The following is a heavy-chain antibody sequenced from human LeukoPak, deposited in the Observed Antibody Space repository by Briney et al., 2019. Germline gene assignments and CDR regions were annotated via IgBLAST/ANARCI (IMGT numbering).Heavy chain of an antibody. CDR3: AKMKGWRLYDYCMDV. Sequence: GGSLRLSCVASGFAFSSFATSWVRQAPGKGLEWVSGLTGSGSTHHADSVKGRFTISRDNSKNTLSLQMNSLRAEDTAVYYCAKMKGWRLYDYCMDVWGKGTTVTVSS. CDR1: GFAFSSFA. V-gene: IGHV3-23*01. D-gene: IGHD2-15*01. J-gene: IGHJ6*03. CDR2: LTGSGST.